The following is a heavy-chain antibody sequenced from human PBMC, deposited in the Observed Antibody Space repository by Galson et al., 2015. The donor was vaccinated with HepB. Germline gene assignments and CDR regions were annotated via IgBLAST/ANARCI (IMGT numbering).Heavy chain of an antibody. J-gene: IGHJ6*02. CDR1: GYTFTSYG. Sequence: SVKVSCKASGYTFTSYGISWVRQAPGQGLEWMGWISAYNGNTNYAQKLQGRVTMTTDTSTSTAYMELRSLRSDDTAVYYCARDGSYGDYYYYYGMDVWGQGTTVTVSS. D-gene: IGHD4-17*01. CDR3: ARDGSYGDYYYYYGMDV. CDR2: ISAYNGNT. V-gene: IGHV1-18*04.